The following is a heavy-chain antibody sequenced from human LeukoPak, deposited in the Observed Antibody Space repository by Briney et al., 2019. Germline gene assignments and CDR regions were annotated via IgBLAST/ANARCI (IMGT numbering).Heavy chain of an antibody. Sequence: ASVKVSCKASGYTFTSYDINWLRQATGQGLEWMGWMNPNSGNTGYAQKFQGRVTMTRNTSMSTAYMELSSLRSEDAAVYYCAIRTPVDIVATLGERVKKGLDYWGQGTLVTVSS. J-gene: IGHJ4*02. CDR2: MNPNSGNT. V-gene: IGHV1-8*01. CDR1: GYTFTSYD. D-gene: IGHD5-12*01. CDR3: AIRTPVDIVATLGERVKKGLDY.